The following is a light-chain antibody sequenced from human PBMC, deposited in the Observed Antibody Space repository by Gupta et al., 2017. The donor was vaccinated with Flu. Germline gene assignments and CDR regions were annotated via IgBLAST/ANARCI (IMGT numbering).Light chain of an antibody. CDR3: QQYVSPPLT. J-gene: IGKJ4*01. CDR1: QSVSGTS. Sequence: EVVLTNSPGTLSLSPGERVTLSFRGSQSVSGTSLAWYQQKPGQSPRLLIYDAASRDAGTPNRFSGSGAWTDFTLIISRLEPEDFAVYYCQQYVSPPLTFGEGTKLEIK. CDR2: DAA. V-gene: IGKV3-20*01.